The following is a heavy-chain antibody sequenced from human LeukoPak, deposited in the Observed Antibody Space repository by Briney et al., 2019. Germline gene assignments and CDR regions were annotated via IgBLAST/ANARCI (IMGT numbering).Heavy chain of an antibody. Sequence: SSDTLSLTCTVSGGSLSIYYWLWIRQPPGKGLEWIGYIYYSGSTNHNPSLKSRVTISGDTSKNQFSLKLSTVTAADTAVYYCASIAYYDILTGYYSYNWFDPWGQGTLVTVSS. CDR1: GGSLSIYY. J-gene: IGHJ5*02. D-gene: IGHD3-9*01. V-gene: IGHV4-59*07. CDR3: ASIAYYDILTGYYSYNWFDP. CDR2: IYYSGST.